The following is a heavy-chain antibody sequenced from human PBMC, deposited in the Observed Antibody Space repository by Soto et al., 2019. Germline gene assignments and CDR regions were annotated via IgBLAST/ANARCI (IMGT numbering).Heavy chain of an antibody. CDR1: GGSFSGYY. J-gene: IGHJ5*02. CDR3: ARGLLIDFWGTRVWFAP. D-gene: IGHD3-3*01. V-gene: IGHV4-34*01. Sequence: SETLSLTCAVYGGSFSGYYWSCLRQPPGKGLEWIGEINHSGSTNYNPSLKSRVTISVDTSKNQFSLKLSSVTAADTAVYYCARGLLIDFWGTRVWFAPWGQGTLVTVSS. CDR2: INHSGST.